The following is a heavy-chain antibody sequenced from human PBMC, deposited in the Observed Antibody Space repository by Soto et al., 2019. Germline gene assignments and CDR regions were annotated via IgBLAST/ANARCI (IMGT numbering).Heavy chain of an antibody. CDR2: IATYNNNK. D-gene: IGHD3-10*01. V-gene: IGHV1-18*01. CDR3: ARVVRGVVNWFDP. CDR1: GDTFANFG. J-gene: IGHJ5*02. Sequence: HLVQSGPEVKRPGASITVSCKTSGDTFANFGPSWVRQAPGMGLEWMGWIATYNNNKNYAQKFQGRLTLTTDTSTSTAYMELESLGYDDTAVYYCARVVRGVVNWFDPWGQGTLVTVSS.